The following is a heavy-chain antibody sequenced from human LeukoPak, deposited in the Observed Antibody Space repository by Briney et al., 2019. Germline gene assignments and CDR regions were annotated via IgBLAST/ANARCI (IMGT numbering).Heavy chain of an antibody. CDR2: ISSNGGST. Sequence: PGGSLRLSCAASGFTFSSYAMQWVRQAPGKGLEYVSAISSNGGSTYYANSVKGRFTISRDNSKNTLYLQMGSLRAEDMAVYYCAAARPGGWFDPWGQGTLVTVSS. V-gene: IGHV3-64*01. D-gene: IGHD6-6*01. J-gene: IGHJ5*02. CDR1: GFTFSSYA. CDR3: AAARPGGWFDP.